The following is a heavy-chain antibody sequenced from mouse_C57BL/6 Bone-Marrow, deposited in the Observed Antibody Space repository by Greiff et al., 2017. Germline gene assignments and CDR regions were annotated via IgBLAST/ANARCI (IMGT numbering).Heavy chain of an antibody. V-gene: IGHV1-19*01. D-gene: IGHD4-1*01. CDR3: ARETGPMDY. Sequence: SGPVLVKPGASVKMSCKASGYTFTDYYMNWVEQSHGKSLEWIGVINPYNGGTSYNQKFKGKATLTVDKSSSTSYMELNSLTSEDSAVYYCARETGPMDYWGQGTSVTVSS. CDR1: GYTFTDYY. J-gene: IGHJ4*01. CDR2: INPYNGGT.